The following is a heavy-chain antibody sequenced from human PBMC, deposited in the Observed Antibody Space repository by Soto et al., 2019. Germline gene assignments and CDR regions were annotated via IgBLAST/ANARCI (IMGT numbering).Heavy chain of an antibody. J-gene: IGHJ3*02. CDR1: GFTFDDYA. V-gene: IGHV3-9*01. CDR3: AKDMGGSGSYYAMDAFDI. CDR2: ISWNSGSI. Sequence: EVQLVESGGGLVQPGRSLRLSCAASGFTFDDYAMHWVRQAPGKGLEWVSGISWNSGSIGYADSVKGRFTISRDNAKNSLYLQMNSLRAEDTALYYCAKDMGGSGSYYAMDAFDIWGQGTMVTVSS. D-gene: IGHD3-10*01.